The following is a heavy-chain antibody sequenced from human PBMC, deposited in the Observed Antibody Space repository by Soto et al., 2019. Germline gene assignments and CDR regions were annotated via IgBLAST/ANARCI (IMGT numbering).Heavy chain of an antibody. V-gene: IGHV1-24*01. J-gene: IGHJ6*02. D-gene: IGHD5-12*01. CDR2: FDPEDGET. CDR3: ATDVSGGYDSYGMDV. CDR1: GYTLTELS. Sequence: ASVKVSCKVSGYTLTELSMHWVRQAPGKGLEWMGGFDPEDGETIYAQKFQGRVTMTEDTSTDTAYMELSSLRSEDTAAYYCATDVSGGYDSYGMDVWGQGTTVTVSS.